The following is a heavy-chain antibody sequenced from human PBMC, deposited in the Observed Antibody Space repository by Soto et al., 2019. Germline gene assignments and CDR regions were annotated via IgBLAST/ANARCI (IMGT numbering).Heavy chain of an antibody. D-gene: IGHD3-9*01. CDR3: VGQQRRLVSYFDF. CDR2: IYYSGST. V-gene: IGHV4-39*01. CDR1: DGSFTNAYYF. J-gene: IGHJ4*02. Sequence: PWETLSLTCTVSDGSFTNAYYFWGWVRQPPGKGLEWIGSIYYSGSTYYNASLKSRVTISVDTSRNQFSLKLTSVTAADTAVYYCVGQQRRLVSYFDFWGEGRVVTVPS.